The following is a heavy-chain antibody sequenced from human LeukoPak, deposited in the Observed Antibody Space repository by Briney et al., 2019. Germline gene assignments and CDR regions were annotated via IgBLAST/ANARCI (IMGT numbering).Heavy chain of an antibody. CDR1: GFSFSNAW. D-gene: IGHD3-10*01. V-gene: IGHV3-15*01. CDR3: TTLWLGPEF. CDR2: IKSVSDGETT. Sequence: GGSLRLSCAVSGFSFSNAWMNWVRQAPGKGLECVGRIKSVSDGETTDYAAPVKGRFIISGDDSRSTLYLQMHSLRTEDTAVYYCTTLWLGPEFWGQGTLVTVSS. J-gene: IGHJ4*02.